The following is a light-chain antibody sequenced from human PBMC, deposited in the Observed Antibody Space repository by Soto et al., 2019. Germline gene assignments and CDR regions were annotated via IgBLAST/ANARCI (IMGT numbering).Light chain of an antibody. CDR3: SSYIISSTLVV. CDR2: DVS. Sequence: QSALTQPASVSGSPGQSITISCTGTSSDVGAYNYVSWYQQHPGKAPKLMIYDVSNRPSGVSNRFSGSKSGNTASLTISGLQAEDEADYYCSSYIISSTLVVFGGGTKVTVL. CDR1: SSDVGAYNY. J-gene: IGLJ2*01. V-gene: IGLV2-14*01.